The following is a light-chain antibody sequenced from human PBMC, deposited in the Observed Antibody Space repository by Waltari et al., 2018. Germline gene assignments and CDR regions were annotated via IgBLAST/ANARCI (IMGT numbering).Light chain of an antibody. CDR3: QVWDSSTAHVV. CDR2: QHT. Sequence: SYELTQPPSVSVSPGQTATITCSGDNLGDKYACWYQQRPGQSPVLVIFQHTKRPSGIPGRFSGSNSGNTATLTISGTQAMDEADYYCQVWDSSTAHVVVGGGTKLTVL. J-gene: IGLJ2*01. V-gene: IGLV3-1*01. CDR1: NLGDKY.